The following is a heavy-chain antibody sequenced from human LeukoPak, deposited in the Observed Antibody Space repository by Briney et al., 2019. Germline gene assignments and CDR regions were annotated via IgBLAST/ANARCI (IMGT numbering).Heavy chain of an antibody. J-gene: IGHJ4*01. Sequence: ASVKVSCKTSGYTFSNYGISWARQAPGQGLEWMGWITAYNGNRLYAQRFQGRITLTTDTSTSTSYMELRSLEYDDTAIYYCARDNDKVVDHWGQGTLVTVSS. CDR1: GYTFSNYG. CDR2: ITAYNGNR. V-gene: IGHV1-18*01. CDR3: ARDNDKVVDH. D-gene: IGHD1-1*01.